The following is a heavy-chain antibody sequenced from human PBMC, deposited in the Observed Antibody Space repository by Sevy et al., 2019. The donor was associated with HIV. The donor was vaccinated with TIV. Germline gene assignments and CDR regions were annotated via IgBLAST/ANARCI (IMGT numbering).Heavy chain of an antibody. CDR2: FDPEDGET. D-gene: IGHD3-22*01. J-gene: IGHJ4*02. CDR1: GYTLTKLS. V-gene: IGHV1-24*01. CDR3: ATTKDYYENSGDPFDY. Sequence: ASVKVSCKVSGYTLTKLSMHWVRQAPGKGLEWMGTFDPEDGETIYAQKVQGRVTMNEETSTETAYMELSGLRSEDTAEYYCATTKDYYENSGDPFDYWGQGTLVTGSS.